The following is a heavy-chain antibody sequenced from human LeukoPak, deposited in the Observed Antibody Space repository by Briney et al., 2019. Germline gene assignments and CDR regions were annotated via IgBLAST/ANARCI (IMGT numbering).Heavy chain of an antibody. J-gene: IGHJ4*02. CDR2: INPNSGGT. Sequence: ASVKVSCKASGYTFTGYYMQWVRQAPGQGLEWMGWINPNSGGTNYAQKFQGRVTMTRDTSISTAYMELSRLRSDDTAVYYCARAGDYGHPQAPGIYYWGQGTLVTVSS. CDR1: GYTFTGYY. D-gene: IGHD4-17*01. V-gene: IGHV1-2*02. CDR3: ARAGDYGHPQAPGIYY.